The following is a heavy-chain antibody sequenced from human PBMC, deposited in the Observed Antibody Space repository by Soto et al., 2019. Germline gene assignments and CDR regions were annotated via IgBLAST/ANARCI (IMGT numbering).Heavy chain of an antibody. Sequence: SETLSLTCAVSGYSISSGYYWGWIRQPPGKGLEWIGSIYHSGSTYYNPSLKSRVTISVDTSKNQFSLKLSSVTAADTAVYYCAGDSGITIFGVVISVPNWFDPWGQGTLVNVS. CDR3: AGDSGITIFGVVISVPNWFDP. CDR2: IYHSGST. D-gene: IGHD3-3*01. CDR1: GYSISSGYY. V-gene: IGHV4-38-2*02. J-gene: IGHJ5*02.